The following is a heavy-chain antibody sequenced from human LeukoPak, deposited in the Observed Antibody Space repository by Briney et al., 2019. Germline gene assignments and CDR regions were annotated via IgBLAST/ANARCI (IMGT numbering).Heavy chain of an antibody. CDR2: INHSGST. CDR3: ARGNYYDST. Sequence: SETLSLTCAVYGGSFSGYYWSWIRQPPGKGLEWIGEINHSGSTNYNPSLKSRVTISVDTSKNQFSLKLSSVTAADTAVYYCARGNYYDSTWGQGTLVTVSS. CDR1: GGSFSGYY. D-gene: IGHD3-22*01. J-gene: IGHJ5*02. V-gene: IGHV4-34*01.